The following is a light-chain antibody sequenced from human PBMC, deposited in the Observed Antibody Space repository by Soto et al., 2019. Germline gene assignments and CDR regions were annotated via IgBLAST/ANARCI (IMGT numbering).Light chain of an antibody. V-gene: IGLV2-14*01. Sequence: QSALTQPASVSASPGQSIAISCSGTSSDVGAYDYVSRYQHHPGKAPKLIIYEVTYRPSGVSNRFSASKSGNTASLTISGLQAEDEADYYCSSYTRSSTYVFGTGTKLTVL. CDR2: EVT. CDR1: SSDVGAYDY. J-gene: IGLJ1*01. CDR3: SSYTRSSTYV.